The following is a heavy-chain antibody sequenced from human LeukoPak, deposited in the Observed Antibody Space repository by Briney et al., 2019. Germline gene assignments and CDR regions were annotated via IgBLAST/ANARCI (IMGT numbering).Heavy chain of an antibody. V-gene: IGHV7-4-1*02. D-gene: IGHD3-10*01. Sequence: GASVKVSCKASGYIFTNHAMNWVRQAPGQGLEWRGWINTNNGNPTYARDTTGKVVFSVDTAVSTAYLEITTLRPEHPAVYYCAREAMGSWNYLFRDFDFWGQGTLVTVSS. CDR3: AREAMGSWNYLFRDFDF. J-gene: IGHJ4*02. CDR2: INTNNGNP. CDR1: GYIFTNHA.